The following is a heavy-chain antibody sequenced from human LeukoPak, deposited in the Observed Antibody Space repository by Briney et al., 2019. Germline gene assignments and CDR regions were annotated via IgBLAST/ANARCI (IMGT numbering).Heavy chain of an antibody. CDR2: IRSEVYGGTP. J-gene: IGHJ4*02. CDR3: TRDQTPYY. CDR1: GFTFGDYA. Sequence: PGGSLRLSCTASGFTFGDYAMSWFRQAPGKGLEWVGFIRSEVYGGTPEYAASVKGRFTISRDDSKGIAYLQMNSLRPEDTAVYYCTRDQTPYYWGQGTLVTVSS. V-gene: IGHV3-49*03.